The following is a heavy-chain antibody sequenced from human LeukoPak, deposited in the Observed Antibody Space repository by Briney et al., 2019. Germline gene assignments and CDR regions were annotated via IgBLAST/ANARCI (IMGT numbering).Heavy chain of an antibody. V-gene: IGHV1-18*04. CDR2: ISAYNGNT. Sequence: ASVKVSCKASGYTFTGYYMHWVRQAPGQGLEWMGWISAYNGNTNYAQKLQGRVTMTTNTSTSTAYMELRSLRSDDTAVYYCARVSQEHETYSNYVKRWFDYWGQGTLVTVSS. CDR3: ARVSQEHETYSNYVKRWFDY. CDR1: GYTFTGYY. J-gene: IGHJ4*02. D-gene: IGHD4-11*01.